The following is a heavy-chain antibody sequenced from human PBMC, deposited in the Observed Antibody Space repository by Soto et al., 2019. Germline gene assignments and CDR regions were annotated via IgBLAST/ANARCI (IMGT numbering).Heavy chain of an antibody. CDR2: ISGSGSST. J-gene: IGHJ6*03. CDR1: GFNFSSYA. Sequence: GGPLRLSSTASGFNFSSYARSRVRQAPEKGLEWVSGISGSGSSTYYADSVKGRFTISRDNSKNTLYLQMNSLRAEDTAVYYCAKASLGSYYYYMDVWGKGTTVTVSS. V-gene: IGHV3-23*01. D-gene: IGHD3-10*01. CDR3: AKASLGSYYYYMDV.